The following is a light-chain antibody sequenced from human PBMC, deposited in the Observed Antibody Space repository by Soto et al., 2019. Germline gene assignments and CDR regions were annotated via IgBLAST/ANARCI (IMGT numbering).Light chain of an antibody. CDR1: QSVSSY. V-gene: IGKV3-11*01. CDR2: DAS. Sequence: EIVLTQSPATLSLSPGERATLSCRASQSVSSYLAWYQQKPGQAPRLLIYDASNRATGIPARFSGSGSGTDFTLTISSLEPEDFAVYYCQQRSTWPHMYNFGQGTKLEIK. J-gene: IGKJ2*01. CDR3: QQRSTWPHMYN.